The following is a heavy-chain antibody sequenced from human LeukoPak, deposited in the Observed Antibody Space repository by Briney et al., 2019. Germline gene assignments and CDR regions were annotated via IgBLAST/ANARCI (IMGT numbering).Heavy chain of an antibody. J-gene: IGHJ6*03. CDR2: ISSGSSTI. Sequence: GGSLRLSCAASGFTFSSYSMNWVRQAPGKGLEWGSYISSGSSTIYYADSVKGRFTISRGNAKNSLYLQMNSLSAEDTALYYCARNSYSMAVWGKGPRSPSP. CDR1: GFTFSSYS. CDR3: ARNSYSMAV. V-gene: IGHV3-48*04.